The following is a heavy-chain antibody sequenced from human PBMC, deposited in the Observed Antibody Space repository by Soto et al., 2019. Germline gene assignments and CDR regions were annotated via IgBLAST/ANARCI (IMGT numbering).Heavy chain of an antibody. J-gene: IGHJ1*01. D-gene: IGHD6-19*01. CDR2: ISTYNGNT. V-gene: IGHV1-18*01. Sequence: ASVKVSCKASGYIFTSHGISWVRQAPGQGLEWMGRISTYNGNTKYAQKLQGGVTMTTDTSASIAYMELRSLRSDDTAVYYCARDNGQWLVYDWGQGTLVTVSS. CDR3: ARDNGQWLVYD. CDR1: GYIFTSHG.